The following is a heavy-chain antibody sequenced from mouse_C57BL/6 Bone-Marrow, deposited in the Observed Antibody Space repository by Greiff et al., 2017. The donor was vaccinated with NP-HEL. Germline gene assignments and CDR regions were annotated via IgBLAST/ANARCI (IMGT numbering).Heavy chain of an antibody. Sequence: QVQLQQPGAELVRPGTSVKLSCKASGYTFTSYWMHWVKQRPGQGLEWIGVIDPSDSYTNYNQKFKGKATLTVDKSSSTVYMQLSSLTSEDSAVDYCARGVIYYGYDGFAYWGQGTVVTVSA. CDR2: IDPSDSYT. J-gene: IGHJ3*01. V-gene: IGHV1-59*01. D-gene: IGHD2-2*01. CDR1: GYTFTSYW. CDR3: ARGVIYYGYDGFAY.